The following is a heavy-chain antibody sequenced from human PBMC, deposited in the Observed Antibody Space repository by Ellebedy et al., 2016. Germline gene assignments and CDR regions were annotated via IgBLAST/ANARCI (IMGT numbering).Heavy chain of an antibody. CDR3: VRDRGGSYWVGLFDV. CDR1: GFTFSRSP. J-gene: IGHJ3*01. CDR2: ISYDGLNK. Sequence: GESLKISCAASGFTFSRSPMHWVRQAPGKGPEWVAVISYDGLNKYYEDSLKGQFTISRDNSKNTLYLEIHSLSPEDTAVYYCVRDRGGSYWVGLFDVWGQGTMVTVSS. V-gene: IGHV3-30-3*01. D-gene: IGHD1-26*01.